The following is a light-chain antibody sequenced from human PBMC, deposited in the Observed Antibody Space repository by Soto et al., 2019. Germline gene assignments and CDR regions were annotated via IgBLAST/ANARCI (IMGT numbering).Light chain of an antibody. CDR2: LGS. CDR1: QSLLHSNGYNY. CDR3: VQALQSPPWT. V-gene: IGKV2-28*01. Sequence: DIVVTQSPLTLPVTPGETASISCRSSQSLLHSNGYNYLDWYLQKPVQSPQLLIYLGSNRASGVPDRFSGSGSGTDFTLKISRVEAEDVGVYYCVQALQSPPWTFGQGTKVEIK. J-gene: IGKJ1*01.